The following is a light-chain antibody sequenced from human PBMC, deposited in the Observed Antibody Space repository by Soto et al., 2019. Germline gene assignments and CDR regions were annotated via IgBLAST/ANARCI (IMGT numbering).Light chain of an antibody. CDR1: QGISSY. V-gene: IGKV1-9*01. CDR3: QQLNSYRPIT. Sequence: DIQLTQSPSFLSASVGDRVTITCRASQGISSYLAWYQQKPGKAPKLLIYAASTLQSGVPSRFSGSGSGTEFTLTISSLQPEDFATYYCQQLNSYRPITFGQGTRLEMK. CDR2: AAS. J-gene: IGKJ5*01.